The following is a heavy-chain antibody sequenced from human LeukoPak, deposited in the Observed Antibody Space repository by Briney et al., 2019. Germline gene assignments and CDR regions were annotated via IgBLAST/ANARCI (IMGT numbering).Heavy chain of an antibody. Sequence: NPGGSLRLSCAASGFTFSSYSMNWVRQAPGKGLEWVSSISSSSSYIYYADSVKGRFTISRDNAKNSLYLQMNSLRAEDTAVYYCARATRGILEWLLQDFDYYYYYMDVWGKGTTVTVSS. CDR2: ISSSSSYI. J-gene: IGHJ6*03. CDR3: ARATRGILEWLLQDFDYYYYYMDV. V-gene: IGHV3-21*01. CDR1: GFTFSSYS. D-gene: IGHD3-3*01.